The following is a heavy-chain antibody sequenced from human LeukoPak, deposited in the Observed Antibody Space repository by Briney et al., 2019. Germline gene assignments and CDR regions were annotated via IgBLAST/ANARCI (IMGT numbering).Heavy chain of an antibody. V-gene: IGHV4-39*01. J-gene: IGHJ4*02. Sequence: SETLSLTCTVSGGSISSSSYYWGWVRQPPGKGLEWIGSIYYSGSTYYNPSLKSRVTLSVDTSKNQFSLKLSSVTAADTAVYYCASESGYSYPYYFDYWGQGTLVTVSS. CDR3: ASESGYSYPYYFDY. CDR2: IYYSGST. CDR1: GGSISSSSYY. D-gene: IGHD5-18*01.